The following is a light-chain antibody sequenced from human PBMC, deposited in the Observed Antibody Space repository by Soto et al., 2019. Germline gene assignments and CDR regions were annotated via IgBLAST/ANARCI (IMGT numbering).Light chain of an antibody. J-gene: IGKJ5*01. V-gene: IGKV3-11*01. CDR2: AAS. CDR3: QHSSNSIT. CDR1: QSVSSY. Sequence: EIVLTQSPATLSLSPGERATLSCRASQSVSSYLAWYQQKPGQAPRLLIYAASNRATGIPARFSGSGSGTDFTLTISSQEPEDFAVYYCQHSSNSITFGQGTRLEIK.